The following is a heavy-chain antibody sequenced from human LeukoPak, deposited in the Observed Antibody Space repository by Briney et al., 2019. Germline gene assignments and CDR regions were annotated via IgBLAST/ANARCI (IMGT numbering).Heavy chain of an antibody. CDR1: GFTFSSYG. J-gene: IGHJ5*02. V-gene: IGHV3-30*02. CDR3: VPNWFDP. Sequence: GGSLRLSCAASGFTFSSYGMHWVRQAPGKGLEWVAFIRYDGSNKYYADSVKGRFTISRDNSKNTLYLQMNSLRSEDTAVYYCVPNWFDPWGQGTLVTVSS. CDR2: IRYDGSNK.